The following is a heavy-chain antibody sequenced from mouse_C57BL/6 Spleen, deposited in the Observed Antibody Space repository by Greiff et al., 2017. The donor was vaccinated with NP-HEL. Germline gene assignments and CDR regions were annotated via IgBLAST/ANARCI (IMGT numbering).Heavy chain of an antibody. D-gene: IGHD3-2*02. CDR2: INPGSGGT. CDR3: ATAQATPGWLAY. J-gene: IGHJ3*01. V-gene: IGHV1-54*01. CDR1: GYAFTNYL. Sequence: VQLQQSGAELVRPGTSVKVSCKASGYAFTNYLIEWVKQRPGQGLEWIGVINPGSGGTNYNEKFKGKATLTADKSSSTAYMQLSSLTSADSAVYFCATAQATPGWLAYWGQGTLVTVSA.